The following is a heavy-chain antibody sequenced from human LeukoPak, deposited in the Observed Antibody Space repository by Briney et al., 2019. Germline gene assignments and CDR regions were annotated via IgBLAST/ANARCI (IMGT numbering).Heavy chain of an antibody. CDR3: ARFMDIAVDPPVSGGAFDI. D-gene: IGHD2-2*03. Sequence: SETLSLTCTVSGGSISSGDYYWSWIRQPPGKGLEWIGYIYYSGSTDYNPSLKSRVTISVDTSKNQFSLKQSSVTAADTAVYYCARFMDIAVDPPVSGGAFDIWGQGTMVTVSS. CDR1: GGSISSGDYY. CDR2: IYYSGST. J-gene: IGHJ3*02. V-gene: IGHV4-30-4*08.